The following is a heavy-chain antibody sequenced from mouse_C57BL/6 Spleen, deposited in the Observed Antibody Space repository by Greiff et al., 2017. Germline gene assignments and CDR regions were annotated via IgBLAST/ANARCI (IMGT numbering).Heavy chain of an antibody. Sequence: QVQLKQPGAELVKPGASVKLSCKASGYTFTSYWMQWVKQRPGQGLEWIGEIDPSDSYTNYNQKFKGKATLTVDTSSSTAYMQLSSLTSEDSAVYYCAKRDGSSYRWYYFDYWGQGTTLTVSS. CDR2: IDPSDSYT. J-gene: IGHJ2*01. CDR1: GYTFTSYW. V-gene: IGHV1-50*01. CDR3: AKRDGSSYRWYYFDY. D-gene: IGHD1-1*01.